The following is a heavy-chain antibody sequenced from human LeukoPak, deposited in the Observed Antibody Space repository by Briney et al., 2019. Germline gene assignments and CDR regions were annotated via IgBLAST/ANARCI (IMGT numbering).Heavy chain of an antibody. V-gene: IGHV3-64D*06. CDR3: VKDQEGIAAGGVAFDI. CDR1: GFTFSSYA. J-gene: IGHJ3*02. D-gene: IGHD6-13*01. Sequence: GGSLRLSCSASGFTFSSYARHWVRQPPGKGLEYVSAISSNGGSTYYADSVKGRFTISRDNSKNTLYLQMSSLRAEDTAVYYCVKDQEGIAAGGVAFDIWGQGTMVTVS. CDR2: ISSNGGST.